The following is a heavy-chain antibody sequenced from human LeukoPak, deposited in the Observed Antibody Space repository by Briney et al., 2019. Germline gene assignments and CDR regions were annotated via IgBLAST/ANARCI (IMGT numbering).Heavy chain of an antibody. Sequence: GGSLRLSCAASGFTFSSYSVNWVRQAPGKGLEWVSSISGSSSYIDYADSVKGRFTISRDNAKNSLYLQMSSLRAVDTAVYYCAKDERRITIFGVASNYWGQGTLVTVSS. CDR3: AKDERRITIFGVASNY. D-gene: IGHD3-3*01. CDR1: GFTFSSYS. J-gene: IGHJ4*02. V-gene: IGHV3-21*04. CDR2: ISGSSSYI.